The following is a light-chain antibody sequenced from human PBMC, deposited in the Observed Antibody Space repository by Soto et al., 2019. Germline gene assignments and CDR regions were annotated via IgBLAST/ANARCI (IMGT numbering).Light chain of an antibody. V-gene: IGKV1-39*01. J-gene: IGKJ4*01. CDR1: QNINIF. CDR3: QESYSTPLA. CDR2: AAS. Sequence: DIQVTQSPSSXSASVGDRVTITCRTSQNINIFLNWYQQKPGRAPMVVISAASNLESGVPSRFSGRGSGTEFTLTISNLQPGDSALYFCQESYSTPLAFGGGTKVDIK.